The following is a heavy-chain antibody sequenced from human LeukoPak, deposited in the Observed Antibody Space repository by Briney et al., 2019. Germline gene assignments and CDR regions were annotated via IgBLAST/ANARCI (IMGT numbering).Heavy chain of an antibody. CDR3: AELGITMIGGV. Sequence: GGSLRLSCSASGFTFSSYWMSWVRQAPGKGWEWVANIKQDGSEKYYVDSVKGRFTSSRDNAKNSLYLQMNSLRAEDTAVYYCAELGITMIGGVWGKGTTVTISS. CDR1: GFTFSSYW. CDR2: IKQDGSEK. J-gene: IGHJ6*04. V-gene: IGHV3-7*01. D-gene: IGHD3-10*02.